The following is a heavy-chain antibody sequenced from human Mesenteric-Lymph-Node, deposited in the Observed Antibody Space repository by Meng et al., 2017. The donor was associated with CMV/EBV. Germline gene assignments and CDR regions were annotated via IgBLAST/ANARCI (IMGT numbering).Heavy chain of an antibody. CDR3: TRDAPMIVVVITLVDYYGMDV. D-gene: IGHD3-22*01. V-gene: IGHV3-49*04. CDR1: GFTFGDYA. Sequence: GGSLRLSCTASGFTFGDYAMSWVRQAPGKGLEWVGFIRSKAYGGTTEYAASVKGRFTISRDDSKSIAYLQMNSLKTEDTAVYYCTRDAPMIVVVITLVDYYGMDVWSQGTTVTVSS. J-gene: IGHJ6*02. CDR2: IRSKAYGGTT.